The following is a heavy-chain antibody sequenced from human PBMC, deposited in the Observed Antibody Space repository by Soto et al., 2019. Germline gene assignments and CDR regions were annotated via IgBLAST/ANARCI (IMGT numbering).Heavy chain of an antibody. CDR3: ARDKGGSSSMDV. D-gene: IGHD3-16*01. CDR2: IYYSGTT. CDR1: GGSISSSDYY. Sequence: SETLSLTCTVSGGSISSSDYYWGWIRQPPGKGLEWIGYIYYSGTTYYNPSLKSRVTMSVDTSKNQFSLKLTSVTAVDTAVYYCARDKGGSSSMDVWGQGTTVTVSS. J-gene: IGHJ6*02. V-gene: IGHV4-39*07.